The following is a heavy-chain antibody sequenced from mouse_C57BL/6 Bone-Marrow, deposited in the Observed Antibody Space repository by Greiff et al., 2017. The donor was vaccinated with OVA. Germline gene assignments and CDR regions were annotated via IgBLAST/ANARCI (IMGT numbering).Heavy chain of an antibody. CDR3: ARRGGYYWFAY. D-gene: IGHD2-3*01. Sequence: DVKLVESGGGLVQPGGSLKLSCAASGFTFSDYYMYWVRQTPEKRLEWVAYISNGGGSTYYPDTVKGRFTISRDNAKNTLYLQMSRLKSEDTAMYYCARRGGYYWFAYWGQGTLVTVSA. CDR2: ISNGGGST. V-gene: IGHV5-12*01. CDR1: GFTFSDYY. J-gene: IGHJ3*01.